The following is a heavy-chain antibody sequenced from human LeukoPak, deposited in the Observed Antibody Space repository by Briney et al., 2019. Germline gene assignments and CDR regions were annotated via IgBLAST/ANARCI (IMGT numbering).Heavy chain of an antibody. V-gene: IGHV4-38-2*02. CDR2: IYHSGST. Sequence: SETLSLTCTVSGYSISSGYYWGWIRQPPGKGLEWIGSIYHSGSTYYNPSLKSRVTISVDTSKNQFSLKLSSVTAADTAVYYCARGLPRHPFDYWGQGTLVTVSS. CDR1: GYSISSGYY. J-gene: IGHJ4*02. CDR3: ARGLPRHPFDY.